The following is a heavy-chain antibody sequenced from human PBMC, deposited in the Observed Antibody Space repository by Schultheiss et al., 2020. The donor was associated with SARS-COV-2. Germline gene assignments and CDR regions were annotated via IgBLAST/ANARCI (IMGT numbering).Heavy chain of an antibody. CDR1: GYRFTVYY. D-gene: IGHD2-2*01. V-gene: IGHV1-2*02. Sequence: ASVKVSCKASGYRFTVYYMHWVRQAPGQGLEWMGWINPNSGGTNYAQKFQDRVTMTRDTSISTAYMEVSRLRSDDTAVYYCARDVRDIVVVPAASDYMDVWGKGTTVTVSS. CDR2: INPNSGGT. CDR3: ARDVRDIVVVPAASDYMDV. J-gene: IGHJ6*03.